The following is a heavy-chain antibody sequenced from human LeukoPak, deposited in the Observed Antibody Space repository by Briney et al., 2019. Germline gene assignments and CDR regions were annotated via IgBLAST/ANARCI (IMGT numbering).Heavy chain of an antibody. CDR3: AKGASSGWLLYWFDP. CDR2: VSGSGVST. CDR1: GFTFSSYV. Sequence: GGSLRLSCAASGFTFSSYVMTWVRQAPGRGLEWVSGVSGSGVSTYYADSVKGRFTISRDNSKNTLYLQMNSLRAEDTAVYYRAKGASSGWLLYWFDPWGQGTLVTVSS. J-gene: IGHJ5*02. V-gene: IGHV3-23*01. D-gene: IGHD6-19*01.